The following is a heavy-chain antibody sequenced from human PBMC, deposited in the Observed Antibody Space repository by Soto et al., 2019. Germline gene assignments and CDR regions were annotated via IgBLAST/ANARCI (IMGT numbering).Heavy chain of an antibody. Sequence: PSETLSLTCTVSGGSISSYYWSWIRQPAGKGLEWIGRIYTSGSTNYNPSLKSRVTMSVDTSKNQFSLKLSSVTAADTAVYYCARGQALYDSSGYYYYYYGMDVWGQGTTVTVSS. CDR2: IYTSGST. D-gene: IGHD3-22*01. V-gene: IGHV4-4*07. CDR1: GGSISSYY. CDR3: ARGQALYDSSGYYYYYYGMDV. J-gene: IGHJ6*02.